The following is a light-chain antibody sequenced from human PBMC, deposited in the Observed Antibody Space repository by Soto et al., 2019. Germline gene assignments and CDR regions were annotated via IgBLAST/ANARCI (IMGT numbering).Light chain of an antibody. V-gene: IGKV1-5*03. Sequence: DIQMTQSPSTLSASVGDRVTITCRASQSISNRLAWYQQKPGKAPKLLIYKASNLESGVPSRFSGSGSGTEFTLTISSLQPDDFATYYCQQYNSTFGQGTKLEIK. J-gene: IGKJ2*01. CDR2: KAS. CDR1: QSISNR. CDR3: QQYNST.